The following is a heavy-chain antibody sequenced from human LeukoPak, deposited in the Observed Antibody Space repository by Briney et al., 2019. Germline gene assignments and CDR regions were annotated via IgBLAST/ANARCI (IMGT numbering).Heavy chain of an antibody. CDR2: ISGSGGST. Sequence: GGSLRLSCAASGFTFSSYAMSWVRQAPGKGLEWVSAISGSGGSTYYADSVKGRFTISRDNSKNTLYLQMNSPRAEDTAVYYCAKGGTIFGVVIVDYFDYWGQGTLVTVSS. D-gene: IGHD3-3*01. CDR1: GFTFSSYA. V-gene: IGHV3-23*01. CDR3: AKGGTIFGVVIVDYFDY. J-gene: IGHJ4*02.